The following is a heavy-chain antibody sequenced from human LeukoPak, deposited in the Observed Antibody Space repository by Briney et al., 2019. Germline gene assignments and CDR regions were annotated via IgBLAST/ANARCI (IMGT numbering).Heavy chain of an antibody. CDR1: GGSISSSSYY. CDR3: ARLKGDLLDY. V-gene: IGHV4-39*01. CDR2: IYYSGST. D-gene: IGHD3-16*01. Sequence: PSETLSLTCTVSGGSISSSSYYWGWIRQPPGKGLEWIGSIYYSGSTYYNPSLKSRVTIFVDTSKNQFSLKLSSVPAADTLVYYCARLKGDLLDYWGQETQVTVSS. J-gene: IGHJ4*02.